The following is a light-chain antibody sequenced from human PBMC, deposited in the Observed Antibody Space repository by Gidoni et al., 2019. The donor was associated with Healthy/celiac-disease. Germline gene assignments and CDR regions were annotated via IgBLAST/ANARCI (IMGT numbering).Light chain of an antibody. CDR1: QSVGSSY. CDR3: QQYGSSSLT. Sequence: EIVLTKSPGTLSLSPGERATLSCRASQSVGSSYLAWYQQKPGQAPRLLIYGASSRATGIPDRFSGSGSGTDFTLTISRLEPEDFAVYYCQQYGSSSLTFGGGTKVEIK. V-gene: IGKV3-20*01. J-gene: IGKJ4*01. CDR2: GAS.